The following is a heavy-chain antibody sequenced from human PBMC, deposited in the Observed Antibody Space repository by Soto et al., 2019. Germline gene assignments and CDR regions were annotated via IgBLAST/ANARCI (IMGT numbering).Heavy chain of an antibody. J-gene: IGHJ4*02. V-gene: IGHV3-23*01. CDR1: GFIFSTYS. CDR3: AKDHMIVVVGLFDY. CDR2: ISGSGGST. Sequence: PGGSLRLSCAASGFIFSTYSLNWVRQAPGRGLEWVSAISGSGGSTYYADSVKGRFTISRDNSKNTLYLQMNSLRAEDTAVYYCAKDHMIVVVGLFDYWGQGTLVTVSS. D-gene: IGHD3-22*01.